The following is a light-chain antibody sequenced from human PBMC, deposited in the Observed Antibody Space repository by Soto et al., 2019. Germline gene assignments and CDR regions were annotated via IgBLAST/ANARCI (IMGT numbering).Light chain of an antibody. CDR2: AAS. V-gene: IGKV1-27*01. Sequence: DIQMTQSPSSLSASVGDRVTITCRASQGISNFLAWHQQKPGKVPKLLIYAASTLQSGIPSRFSGSGSWTDFTLTITGLQPEDVATYYCQKYNSAPWTFGQGTKVDIK. CDR1: QGISNF. CDR3: QKYNSAPWT. J-gene: IGKJ1*01.